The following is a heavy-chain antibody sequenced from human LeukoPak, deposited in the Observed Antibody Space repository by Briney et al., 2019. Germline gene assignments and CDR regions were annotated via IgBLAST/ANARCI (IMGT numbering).Heavy chain of an antibody. J-gene: IGHJ4*02. V-gene: IGHV4-59*01. D-gene: IGHD4-17*01. CDR3: ARTGSTVTMLYPFDH. CDR1: GGSIRSYY. CDR2: IYYSGST. Sequence: SETLSLTCTVSGGSIRSYYWGWIRQPPGKGLEWVGYIYYSGSTSYNPSLKSRVSISVDTSKNQFSLKLSSVTAADTAEYYCARTGSTVTMLYPFDHWGQGTLVTVSS.